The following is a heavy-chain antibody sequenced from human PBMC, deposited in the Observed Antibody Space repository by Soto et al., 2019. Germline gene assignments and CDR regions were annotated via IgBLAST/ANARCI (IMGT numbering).Heavy chain of an antibody. CDR1: VFAFKTLG. CDR2: IRGTGLNT. V-gene: IGHV3-23*01. CDR3: AKRASPANIDNWFDR. J-gene: IGHJ5*02. Sequence: WGSLRLSCVWSVFAFKTLGIAWVRQPPGKGLEWVSVIRGTGLNTYYAASVKGRFNISRDNSKNTVYLQMDSLKVEDTAVYYCAKRASPANIDNWFDRWGPGTQVTVSS.